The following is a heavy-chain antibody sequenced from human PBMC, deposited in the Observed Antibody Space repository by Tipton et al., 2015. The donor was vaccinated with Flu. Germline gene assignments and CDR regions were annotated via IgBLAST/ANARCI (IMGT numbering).Heavy chain of an antibody. J-gene: IGHJ6*03. Sequence: TLSLTCAVYGGSFSGYYWSWIRQPPGKGLEWIGEINHSGSTNYNPSLKSRVTISVDTSKNQFSLKLSSVTAADTAVYYCARVVKGYCSSTSCYPYYYYYMDVWGKGTTVTVSS. D-gene: IGHD2-2*01. CDR2: INHSGST. V-gene: IGHV4-34*01. CDR1: GGSFSGYY. CDR3: ARVVKGYCSSTSCYPYYYYYMDV.